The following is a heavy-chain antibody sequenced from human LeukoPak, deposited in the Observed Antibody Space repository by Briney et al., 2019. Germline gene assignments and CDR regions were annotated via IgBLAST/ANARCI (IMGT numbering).Heavy chain of an antibody. D-gene: IGHD1-26*01. Sequence: PGGSLRLSCAASGFTFSSYYMHWVRQAPGKGLERVANIKQDGSEKYYVDSVKGRFTISRDNAKNSLYLQMNSLRAEDTAVYYCARDMNIGATSEDYFDYWGQGTLVTVSS. CDR2: IKQDGSEK. CDR3: ARDMNIGATSEDYFDY. CDR1: GFTFSSYY. V-gene: IGHV3-7*01. J-gene: IGHJ4*02.